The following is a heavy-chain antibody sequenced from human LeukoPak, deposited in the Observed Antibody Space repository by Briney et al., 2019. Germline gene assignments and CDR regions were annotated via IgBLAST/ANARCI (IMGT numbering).Heavy chain of an antibody. CDR2: ISSSSSSTI. CDR1: GFTFSSYS. J-gene: IGHJ6*02. CDR3: ARPTYGDYGMDV. Sequence: GGSLRLSCAASGFTFSSYSMNWVRQAPGKGLEWVSYISSSSSSTIYYTDSVKGRFTISRDNAKNSLYLQMNSLRGEDTAVYYCARPTYGDYGMDVWGQGTTVTVSS. V-gene: IGHV3-48*01. D-gene: IGHD4-17*01.